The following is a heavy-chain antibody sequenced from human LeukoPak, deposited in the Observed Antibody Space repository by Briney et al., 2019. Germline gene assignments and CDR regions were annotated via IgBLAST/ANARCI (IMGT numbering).Heavy chain of an antibody. CDR1: GGSFSGYH. J-gene: IGHJ6*03. Sequence: QPSETLSLTCAVSGGSFSGYHWSWIRQSPDKGLECLGEVTHSGSTNYNPSLKSRVTISVDTSKKEFSLRLKSVTAADTAVYYCARGVNYYGSGSFMYYYYYMDVWGKGTTVTVSS. CDR2: VTHSGST. D-gene: IGHD3-10*01. CDR3: ARGVNYYGSGSFMYYYYYMDV. V-gene: IGHV4-34*01.